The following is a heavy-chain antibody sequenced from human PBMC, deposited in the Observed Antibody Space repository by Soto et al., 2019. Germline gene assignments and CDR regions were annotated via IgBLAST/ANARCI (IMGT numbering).Heavy chain of an antibody. Sequence: HPGGSLRLSCAASGFTFSSSWMSWVRQAPGKGLEWVANIKQDGSEKYYVDSVKGRFTISRDNAKNSLYLQMNSLRAEDTAVYYCARDLGSSWYPEYFQHWGQGT. CDR1: GFTFSSSW. V-gene: IGHV3-7*01. D-gene: IGHD6-13*01. J-gene: IGHJ1*01. CDR2: IKQDGSEK. CDR3: ARDLGSSWYPEYFQH.